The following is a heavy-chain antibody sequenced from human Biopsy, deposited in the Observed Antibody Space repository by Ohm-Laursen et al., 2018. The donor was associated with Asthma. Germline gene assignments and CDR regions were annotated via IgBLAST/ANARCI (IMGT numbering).Heavy chain of an antibody. CDR1: GYTFNSAG. CDR3: ARAVDYSHYYGIDV. D-gene: IGHD3-10*01. J-gene: IGHJ6*02. CDR2: ISVYNGNT. V-gene: IGHV1-18*01. Sequence: ASVKVSCKTSGYTFNSAGITWVRQAPGQGLEWMGRISVYNGNTKVAQKLQDRVTMITATSTSTAYMELRSLRSDDTAVYFCARAVDYSHYYGIDVWGQEPTVTVS.